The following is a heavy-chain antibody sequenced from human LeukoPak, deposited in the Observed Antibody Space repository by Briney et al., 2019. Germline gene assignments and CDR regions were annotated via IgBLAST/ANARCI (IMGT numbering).Heavy chain of an antibody. D-gene: IGHD5-18*01. J-gene: IGHJ6*03. CDR2: IRNDGSNH. V-gene: IGHV3-30*02. Sequence: GGSLRLSCAASGFTFSHHGMHWVRQAPGKGLEWVAFIRNDGSNHYYADSVKGRFTISRDNSKNNVYLQMYSLRAEDTAVYYCAKGGARYSYGYYYMDVWGKGTTVTVSS. CDR1: GFTFSHHG. CDR3: AKGGARYSYGYYYMDV.